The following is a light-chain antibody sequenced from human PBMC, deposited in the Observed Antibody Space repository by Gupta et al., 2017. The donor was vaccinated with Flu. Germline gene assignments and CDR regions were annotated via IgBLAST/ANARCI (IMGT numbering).Light chain of an antibody. V-gene: IGKV3-20*01. Sequence: ARATLSCRASQSVSTGYLACHQQKPGQARRLINYVASSRATVLHDRFSGSGAGTDFTLTSSGLEAEVFVVYYCQEKGSSPRTFGQGTNVEIK. CDR2: VAS. CDR1: QSVSTGY. J-gene: IGKJ1*01. CDR3: QEKGSSPRT.